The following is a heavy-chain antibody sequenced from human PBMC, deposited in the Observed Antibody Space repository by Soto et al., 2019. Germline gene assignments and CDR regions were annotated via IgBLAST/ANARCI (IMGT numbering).Heavy chain of an antibody. D-gene: IGHD3-10*01. J-gene: IGHJ6*02. CDR3: AKDRGVRGVNYYYYYYCMDV. V-gene: IGHV3-43D*03. CDR2: ISWDGGST. Sequence: GGSLRLSCAASGFTFDDYAMHWVRQAPGKGLEWVSLISWDGGSTYYADSVKGRFTISRDNSKNSLYLQMNSLRAEDTALYYCAKDRGVRGVNYYYYYYCMDVWGQGTTVTVSS. CDR1: GFTFDDYA.